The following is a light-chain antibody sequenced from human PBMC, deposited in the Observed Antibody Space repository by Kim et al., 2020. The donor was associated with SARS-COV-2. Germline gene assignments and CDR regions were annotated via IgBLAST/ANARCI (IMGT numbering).Light chain of an antibody. CDR2: EVS. J-gene: IGLJ2*01. CDR3: SSYAGSNNVV. Sequence: QSALTQPPSASGSPGQSVTISCTGTSVGAYKYVSWYQQHPGKAPKVIIYEVSKRPSGVPDRFSGSKSGNTASLTVSGLQAEDEGDYHCSSYAGSNNVVFGGGTQLTVL. V-gene: IGLV2-8*01. CDR1: SVGAYKY.